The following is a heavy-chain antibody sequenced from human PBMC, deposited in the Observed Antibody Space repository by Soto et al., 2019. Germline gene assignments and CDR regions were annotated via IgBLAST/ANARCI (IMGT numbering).Heavy chain of an antibody. CDR2: IKQDGSQK. CDR3: ARGDYYDSSGPFSDAFDI. Sequence: GGSLRLSCAASGFTFSSYWMSWVRQAPGKGLEWVANIKQDGSQKWYVDSVKGRFTISRDNAKNSLYLQMNSLRAEDTAVYYCARGDYYDSSGPFSDAFDIWGQGTMVTVSS. J-gene: IGHJ3*02. CDR1: GFTFSSYW. V-gene: IGHV3-7*04. D-gene: IGHD3-22*01.